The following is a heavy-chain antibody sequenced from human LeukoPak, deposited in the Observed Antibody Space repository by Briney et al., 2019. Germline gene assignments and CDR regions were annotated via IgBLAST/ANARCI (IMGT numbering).Heavy chain of an antibody. CDR3: ARVRCSGGSCPYYYYYYYMDV. CDR1: GGSINGYY. V-gene: IGHV4-39*07. CDR2: IHYSGST. Sequence: SETLSLTCTVSGGSINGYYWAWIRQPPGKGLEWIGSIHYSGSTYYNPSLQSRVTISIDTSKNQFSLKLRFVTAADTAVYYCARVRCSGGSCPYYYYYYYMDVWGKGTTVTVSS. J-gene: IGHJ6*03. D-gene: IGHD2-15*01.